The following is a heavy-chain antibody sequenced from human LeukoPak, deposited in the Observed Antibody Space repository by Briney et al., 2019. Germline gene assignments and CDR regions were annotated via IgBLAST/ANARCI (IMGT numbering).Heavy chain of an antibody. CDR1: GFTFSSYG. J-gene: IGHJ4*02. V-gene: IGHV3-30*02. CDR2: IRYDGSNK. D-gene: IGHD3-10*01. CDR3: ARDYGSGSYPRIYFDY. Sequence: GGSLSLSCAASGFTFSSYGMHWVRQAPGKGLEWVAYIRYDGSNKYYADSVKGRFTISRDNSKNTLYLQMNSLRAEDTAVYYCARDYGSGSYPRIYFDYWGQGTLVTVSS.